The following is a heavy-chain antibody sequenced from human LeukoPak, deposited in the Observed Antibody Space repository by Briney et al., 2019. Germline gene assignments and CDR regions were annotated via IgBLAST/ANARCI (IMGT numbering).Heavy chain of an antibody. CDR1: GFTFSSYG. CDR2: ISYHGSNK. J-gene: IGHJ4*02. D-gene: IGHD6-19*01. Sequence: GGSLRLSCAASGFTFSSYGMHWVRQAPGKGLEWVAVISYHGSNKYYADSVKGRFTISRDNSKNTLYLQMNSLSAEDTAVYYCATDQYSSGWSFDYWGQGTLVTVSS. CDR3: ATDQYSSGWSFDY. V-gene: IGHV3-30*03.